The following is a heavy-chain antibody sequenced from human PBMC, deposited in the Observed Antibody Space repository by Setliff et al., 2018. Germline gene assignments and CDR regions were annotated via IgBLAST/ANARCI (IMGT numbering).Heavy chain of an antibody. CDR3: ARGVGAASY. J-gene: IGHJ4*02. Sequence: PSETLSLTCIVSSGSISTSNYFWGWVRQPPGRGLEWIGSMYSSGTTNYNPSLKSRVTMSVDTSKSLLSLKLSSVTTTDTAVYYCARGVGAASYWGQGTLVTVSS. V-gene: IGHV4-39*02. CDR1: SGSISTSNYF. CDR2: MYSSGTT. D-gene: IGHD2-15*01.